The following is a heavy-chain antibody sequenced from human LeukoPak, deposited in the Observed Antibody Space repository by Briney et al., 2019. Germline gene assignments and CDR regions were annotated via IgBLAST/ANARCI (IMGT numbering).Heavy chain of an antibody. D-gene: IGHD3-10*01. CDR2: IKQDGSEK. V-gene: IGHV3-7*01. CDR1: GFTFSSYW. J-gene: IGHJ6*02. Sequence: GGSLRLSCAASGFTFSSYWMSWVRQAPGKGLEWVANIKQDGSEKYYVDSVKGRFTISRDNAKNSLYLQMNSLRAEDTAVYYCARGHYYYGSGRGYYYGMDVWGQGTTVTVSS. CDR3: ARGHYYYGSGRGYYYGMDV.